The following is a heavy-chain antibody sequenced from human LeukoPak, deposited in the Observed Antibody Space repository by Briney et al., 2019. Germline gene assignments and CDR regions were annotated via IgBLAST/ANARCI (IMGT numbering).Heavy chain of an antibody. D-gene: IGHD4-11*01. CDR2: INTNTGNP. CDR3: AREGGMVTVTYHYYYYYMDV. CDR1: GYTFTSYA. V-gene: IGHV7-4-1*02. Sequence: ASVKVSCKASGYTFTSYAMNWVRQAPGQGLEWMGWINTNTGNPTYAQGFTGRFVFSLDTSVSTAYLQISSLKAEDTAVYYCAREGGMVTVTYHYYYYYMDVWGKGTTVTASS. J-gene: IGHJ6*03.